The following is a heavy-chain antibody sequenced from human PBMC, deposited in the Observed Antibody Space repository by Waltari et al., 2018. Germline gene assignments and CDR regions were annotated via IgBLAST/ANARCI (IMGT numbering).Heavy chain of an antibody. CDR1: GYTFTDFF. V-gene: IGHV1-2*06. CDR3: ARSGGGTTTFGVAE. CDR2: INPNSGDT. J-gene: IGHJ4*02. D-gene: IGHD3-3*01. Sequence: QVQLVQSGAEVKKSGASVKVSCKASGYTFTDFFIHWVRQAPGQGPEWVGRINPNSGDTSYAQRFQGRVTMTGDTSITTAYMELTGLRSDDTAIYYCARSGGGTTTFGVAEWGQGSLVTVS.